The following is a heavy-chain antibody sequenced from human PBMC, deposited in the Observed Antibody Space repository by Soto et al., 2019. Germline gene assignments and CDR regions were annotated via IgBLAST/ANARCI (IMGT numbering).Heavy chain of an antibody. J-gene: IGHJ6*02. CDR3: ARGKKRTTVTTHYYYGMDV. V-gene: IGHV4-39*07. D-gene: IGHD4-4*01. Sequence: SETLSLTCSVSGGSVSSNDYYWGWIRQPPAKGLEWIGNIDYNGVTSYNPSLKTRLTISVDTSKNQFSLKLSSVTAADTAVYYCARGKKRTTVTTHYYYGMDVWGQGTTVTVSS. CDR1: GGSVSSNDYY. CDR2: IDYNGVT.